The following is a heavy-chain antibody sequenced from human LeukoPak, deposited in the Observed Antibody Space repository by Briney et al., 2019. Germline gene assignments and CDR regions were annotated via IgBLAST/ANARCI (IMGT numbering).Heavy chain of an antibody. Sequence: GGSLRLSCAASGFTFSSYWMSWVRQAPGKGLEWVALIKQDGGEKYYLDSVKGRFTISRDNAKNSLYLQMSSLRAEDTAVYYCARDSGFGELLVGTFDYWGQGTLVTVSS. CDR2: IKQDGGEK. D-gene: IGHD3-10*01. V-gene: IGHV3-7*01. CDR1: GFTFSSYW. CDR3: ARDSGFGELLVGTFDY. J-gene: IGHJ4*02.